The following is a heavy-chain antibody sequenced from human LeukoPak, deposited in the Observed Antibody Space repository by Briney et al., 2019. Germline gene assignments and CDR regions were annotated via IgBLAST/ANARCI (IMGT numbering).Heavy chain of an antibody. CDR3: ARFRGSDAFDI. CDR1: GGSFSGYY. Sequence: SETLSLTCAVYGGSFSGYYWSWIRQPPGKGLEWIGQINHVGSTKYNPSLKSRVTISVDTSKSQFSLKLNSVTAADTAVYYCARFRGSDAFDIWGQGTMVTVSS. CDR2: INHVGST. V-gene: IGHV4-34*01. J-gene: IGHJ3*02. D-gene: IGHD2-15*01.